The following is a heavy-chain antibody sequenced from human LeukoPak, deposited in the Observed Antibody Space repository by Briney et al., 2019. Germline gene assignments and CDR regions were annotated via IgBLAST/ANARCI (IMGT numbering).Heavy chain of an antibody. J-gene: IGHJ4*02. D-gene: IGHD6-19*01. Sequence: GGSLRLSCTASGFTFGDYAMSWFRQAPGKGLEWVGFIRSKAYGGTTEYAASVKGRFTISRDDSKSIAYLQMNSLKTEDTAVYYCTRDLNQIAVAGGSYFDYWGQGTLVTVSS. CDR1: GFTFGDYA. V-gene: IGHV3-49*03. CDR3: TRDLNQIAVAGGSYFDY. CDR2: IRSKAYGGTT.